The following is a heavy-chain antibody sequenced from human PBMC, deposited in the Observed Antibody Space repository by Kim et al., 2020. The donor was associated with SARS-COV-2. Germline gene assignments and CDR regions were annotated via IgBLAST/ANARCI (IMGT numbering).Heavy chain of an antibody. Sequence: SVKVSCKASGGTFSSYAISWVRQAPGQGLEWMGGIIPIFGTANYAQKFQGRVTITADKSTSTAYMELSSLRSEDTAVYYCARGRIAAAGIYTPIYYYYGMDVWGQGTTVTVSS. CDR3: ARGRIAAAGIYTPIYYYYGMDV. CDR1: GGTFSSYA. D-gene: IGHD6-13*01. J-gene: IGHJ6*02. V-gene: IGHV1-69*06. CDR2: IIPIFGTA.